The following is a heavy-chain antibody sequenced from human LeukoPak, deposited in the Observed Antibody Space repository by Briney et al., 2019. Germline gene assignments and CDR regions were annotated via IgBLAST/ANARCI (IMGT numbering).Heavy chain of an antibody. D-gene: IGHD3-22*01. CDR1: GFTFSSYA. CDR3: ARVPGRGSGYYDY. CDR2: ISSNGGST. Sequence: PGGSLRLSCAASGFTFSSYAMHWVRQAPGKGLEYVSAISSNGGSTYYANSVKGRFTISRDNSKNTLYLQMGSLRAEDMAVYYCARVPGRGSGYYDYWGQGTLVTVSS. J-gene: IGHJ4*02. V-gene: IGHV3-64*01.